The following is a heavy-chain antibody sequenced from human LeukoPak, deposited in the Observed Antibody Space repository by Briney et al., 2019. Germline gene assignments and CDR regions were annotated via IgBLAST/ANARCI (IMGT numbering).Heavy chain of an antibody. CDR2: MYTGGTP. CDR3: ARGAATGPTLGFDY. Sequence: GGSLRLSCAASGFSVTNNYITWVRQAPGRGLEWVSVMYTGGTPYYADSVKGRFTISRDISKNTLYLQMTSLRAEDTAVYYCARGAATGPTLGFDYWGQGTLVTVSS. CDR1: GFSVTNNY. J-gene: IGHJ4*02. D-gene: IGHD6-13*01. V-gene: IGHV3-53*01.